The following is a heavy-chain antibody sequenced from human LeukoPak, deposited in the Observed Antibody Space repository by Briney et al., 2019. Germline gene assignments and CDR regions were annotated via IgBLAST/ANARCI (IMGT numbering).Heavy chain of an antibody. V-gene: IGHV3-23*01. J-gene: IGHJ4*02. CDR3: ARNWGYSDF. D-gene: IGHD7-27*01. CDR1: GFTFSSYA. Sequence: GGSLRLSCAASGFTFSSYAMSWVRQAPGKGLEWVSAISGSGGSTYYADSVKGRFTVSRDNAKNSLYLQMNNLRAEDTAVYYCARNWGYSDFWGQGTLVTVSS. CDR2: ISGSGGST.